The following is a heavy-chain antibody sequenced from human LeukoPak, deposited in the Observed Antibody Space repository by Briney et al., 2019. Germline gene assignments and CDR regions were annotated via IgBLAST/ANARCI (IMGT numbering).Heavy chain of an antibody. J-gene: IGHJ5*02. Sequence: KPSQTLSLTCAVSGGSISSGGYSWNWIRQSPSRGLEWLGRTYYRSKWYNDYAVSVKSRITINPDTSKNQFSLQLNSVTPEDTAVYYCARDHYYGSGSSDWFDPWGQGTLVTVSS. V-gene: IGHV6-1*01. CDR3: ARDHYYGSGSSDWFDP. CDR2: TYYRSKWYN. D-gene: IGHD3-10*01. CDR1: GGSISSGGYS.